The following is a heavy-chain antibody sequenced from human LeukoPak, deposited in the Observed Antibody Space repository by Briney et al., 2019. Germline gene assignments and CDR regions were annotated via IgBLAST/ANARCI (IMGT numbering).Heavy chain of an antibody. CDR2: FDPEDGVT. V-gene: IGHV1-24*01. J-gene: IGHJ2*01. CDR1: GYTLTELS. Sequence: ASVKVSCKVSGYTLTELSMHWVRQAPGKGLEWMGGFDPEDGVTIYAQKFQGRVTMTEDTSTDTAYMELSSLRSEDTAVYYCATGFSLSRSTMIVVANRHFDLWGRGTLVTVSS. CDR3: ATGFSLSRSTMIVVANRHFDL. D-gene: IGHD3-22*01.